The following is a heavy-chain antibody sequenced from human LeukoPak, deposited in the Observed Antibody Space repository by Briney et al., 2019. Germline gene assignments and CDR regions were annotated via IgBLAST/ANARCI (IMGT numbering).Heavy chain of an antibody. CDR3: ARDPHPRIAAAGGGYNWFDP. CDR2: MNPNSGNT. Sequence: ASVKVSCKASGHTLTRYDINWVRQATGPGLEWMGWMNPNSGNTGYAQKFQGRVTMTRNTSISTAYMELSRLRSEDTAVYYGARDPHPRIAAAGGGYNWFDPWGQGTLVTVPS. D-gene: IGHD6-13*01. V-gene: IGHV1-8*01. CDR1: GHTLTRYD. J-gene: IGHJ5*02.